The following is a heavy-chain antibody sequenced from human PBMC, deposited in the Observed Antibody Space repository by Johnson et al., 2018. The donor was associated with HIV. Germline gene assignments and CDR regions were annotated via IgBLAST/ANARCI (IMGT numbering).Heavy chain of an antibody. CDR2: IKQDGSEK. Sequence: VQLVESGGGLVEPGGSLGLSCAASGFIFSDAWLNWLRQAPGKGLEWVANIKQDGSEKYYVDSVKGRFTISRDNAKNSLYLQMNSLRAEDTAVYYCARAEGLTGRNAFDIWGQGTMVTVSS. D-gene: IGHD1-20*01. J-gene: IGHJ3*02. V-gene: IGHV3-7*01. CDR3: ARAEGLTGRNAFDI. CDR1: GFIFSDAW.